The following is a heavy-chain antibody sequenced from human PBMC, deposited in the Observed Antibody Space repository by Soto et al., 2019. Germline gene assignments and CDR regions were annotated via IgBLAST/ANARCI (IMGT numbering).Heavy chain of an antibody. CDR3: ARGVGSFWSGRYYYYYGMDV. V-gene: IGHV4-34*01. Sequence: KSSETLSLTCAVYGGSFSGYYWSWIRQPPGKGLEWIGEINHSGSTNYNPSLKSRVTISVDTSKNQFSLKLSSVTAADTAVYYCARGVGSFWSGRYYYYYGMDVWGQGTTVTVSS. CDR1: GGSFSGYY. D-gene: IGHD3-3*01. J-gene: IGHJ6*02. CDR2: INHSGST.